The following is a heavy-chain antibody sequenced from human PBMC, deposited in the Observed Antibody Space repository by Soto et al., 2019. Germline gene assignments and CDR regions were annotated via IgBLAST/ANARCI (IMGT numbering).Heavy chain of an antibody. J-gene: IGHJ4*02. CDR1: GFNVRTNY. D-gene: IGHD2-15*01. V-gene: IGHV3-66*01. Sequence: EVQLVESGGALVQPGGSLRLSCSAPGFNVRTNYMSWVRQAPGKGLEWVSAIYTGGSTYYLDTVKGRFTISRDTFKNTLYLQMDSLRAEDSAVYYCASGWPPDNWGQGTLVTVSS. CDR3: ASGWPPDN. CDR2: IYTGGST.